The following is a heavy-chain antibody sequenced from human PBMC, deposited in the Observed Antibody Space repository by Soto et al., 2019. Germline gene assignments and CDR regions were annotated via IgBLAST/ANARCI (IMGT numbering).Heavy chain of an antibody. V-gene: IGHV3-7*03. J-gene: IGHJ6*02. Sequence: EAQLVESGGGLVQPGGSLRLSCAASGFTFSSYWMSWVRQAPGTGLEWVANIKQDASEKYYVDSVKGRFTISRDNARNSLYLQMNSLRAEDTAVYYCARVGCSGGDCSARTTHYGLDVWGQGTTVTVSS. CDR2: IKQDASEK. CDR3: ARVGCSGGDCSARTTHYGLDV. D-gene: IGHD2-21*02. CDR1: GFTFSSYW.